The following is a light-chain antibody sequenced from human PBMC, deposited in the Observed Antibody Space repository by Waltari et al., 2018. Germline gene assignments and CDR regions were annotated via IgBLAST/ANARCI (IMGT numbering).Light chain of an antibody. J-gene: IGLJ2*01. CDR3: QTYDSSLNGFLI. V-gene: IGLV1-40*01. CDR1: NSNIGAGYD. CDR2: NTN. Sequence: LTQPPSVSGAPGQTVTISCTGSNSNIGAGYDIHWYQQLPGTVPKLLIYNTNSRPTGVPGRFSGSKIGTSASLVITGLQTEDEADYYCQTYDSSLNGFLIFGGGTRLTV.